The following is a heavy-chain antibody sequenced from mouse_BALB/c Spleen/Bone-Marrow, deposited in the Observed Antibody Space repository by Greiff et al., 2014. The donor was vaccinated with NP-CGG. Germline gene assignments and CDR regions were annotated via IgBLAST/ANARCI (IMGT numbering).Heavy chain of an antibody. CDR1: GYTFTSYW. CDR2: IYPYDGVT. CDR3: ARNLGDDYYYAMDY. Sequence: VQLQQSGAELVKPGAPVKLSCKASGYTFTSYWMNWVKQRPGRGLEWIGRIYPYDGVTDYNQKFKDKATLTVDKSSSTAYIQLRSLTSEDSAVYYCARNLGDDYYYAMDYWGQGTSVTVSS. J-gene: IGHJ4*01. V-gene: IGHV1-69*02. D-gene: IGHD2-4*01.